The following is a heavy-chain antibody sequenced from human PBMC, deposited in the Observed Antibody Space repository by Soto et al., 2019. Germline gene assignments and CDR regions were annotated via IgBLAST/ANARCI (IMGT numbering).Heavy chain of an antibody. Sequence: PSETLWRTCTVSGCSISSYSWSWIRQPPGKGLESISYIYSSGSNNYNPSLESRVTIAVDTFTKQSSLELSSVTAAETAVYYCARGDGRFLEWSDHLDIWGQGTMVSVSS. CDR3: ARGDGRFLEWSDHLDI. D-gene: IGHD3-3*01. CDR2: IYSSGSN. J-gene: IGHJ3*02. V-gene: IGHV4-59*01. CDR1: GCSISSYS.